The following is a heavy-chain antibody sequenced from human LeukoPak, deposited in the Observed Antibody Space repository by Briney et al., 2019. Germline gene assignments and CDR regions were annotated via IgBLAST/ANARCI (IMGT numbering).Heavy chain of an antibody. CDR2: ISGGGDNT. CDR3: TNCATSGGWCYFDY. V-gene: IGHV3-23*01. CDR1: GFTFSNYA. Sequence: GGSLRLSCAASGFTFSNYAMTWVRQAPGKGLEWVSSISGGGDNTYYAESVKGRFTISRDNSKSTLYLQMKSLRAEDTAVYYCTNCATSGGWCYFDYWGQGTLLTVSS. J-gene: IGHJ4*02. D-gene: IGHD2-15*01.